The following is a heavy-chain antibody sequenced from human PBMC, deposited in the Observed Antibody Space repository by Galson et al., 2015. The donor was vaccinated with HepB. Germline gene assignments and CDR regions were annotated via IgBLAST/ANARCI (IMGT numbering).Heavy chain of an antibody. J-gene: IGHJ4*02. V-gene: IGHV4-34*01. CDR2: INHSGST. Sequence: SETLSLTCAVYGGSFSGYYWSWIRQPPGKGLEWIGEINHSGSTNYNPSLKSRVTISVDTSKNQFSLKLSSVTAADTAVYYCARAHPLKTPNINTVTTEAGVNFDYWGQGTLVTVSS. CDR3: ARAHPLKTPNINTVTTEAGVNFDY. D-gene: IGHD4-17*01. CDR1: GGSFSGYY.